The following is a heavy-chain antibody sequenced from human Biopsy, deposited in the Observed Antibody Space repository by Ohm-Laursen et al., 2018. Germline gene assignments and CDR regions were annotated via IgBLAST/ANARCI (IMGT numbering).Heavy chain of an antibody. V-gene: IGHV3-33*01. CDR2: IWYDGSNK. CDR3: ARDRYYGSANYFGYYNMDV. Sequence: LSLTCAASGFTFSSYGMHWVRQAPGKGLEWVAVIWYDGSNKYYADSVKGRFTISRDNSKNTLFLQMNNLRAEDTAVYYCARDRYYGSANYFGYYNMDVWGQGTTVTVSS. D-gene: IGHD3-10*01. CDR1: GFTFSSYG. J-gene: IGHJ6*02.